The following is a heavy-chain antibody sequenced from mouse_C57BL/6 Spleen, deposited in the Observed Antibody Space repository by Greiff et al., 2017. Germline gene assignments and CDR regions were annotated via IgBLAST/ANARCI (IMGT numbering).Heavy chain of an antibody. Sequence: VKLQESGAELVRPGTSVKMSCKASGYTFTNYWIGWAKQRPGHGLEWIGDIYPGGGYTNYNEKFKGKATLTADKSSSTAYMQFSSLTSEDSAIYYCARGDGGAWFAYWGQGTLVTVSA. CDR1: GYTFTNYW. V-gene: IGHV1-63*01. J-gene: IGHJ3*01. CDR3: ARGDGGAWFAY. D-gene: IGHD3-3*01. CDR2: IYPGGGYT.